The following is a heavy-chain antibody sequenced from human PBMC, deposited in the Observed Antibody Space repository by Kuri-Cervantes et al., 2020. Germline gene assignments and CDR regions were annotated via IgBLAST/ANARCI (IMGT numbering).Heavy chain of an antibody. CDR1: GGSFSGYY. CDR3: ANYDFWSGPDAFDI. D-gene: IGHD3-3*01. Sequence: SETLSLTCAVYGGSFSGYYWSWIRQPPGRGLEWIGEINHSGSTNYNPSLKSRVTISVDTSKNQFSLKLSSVTAADTAVYYCANYDFWSGPDAFDIWGQGTMVTVSS. J-gene: IGHJ3*02. CDR2: INHSGST. V-gene: IGHV4-34*01.